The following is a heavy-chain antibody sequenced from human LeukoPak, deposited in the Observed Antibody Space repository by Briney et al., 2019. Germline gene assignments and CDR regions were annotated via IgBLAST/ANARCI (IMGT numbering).Heavy chain of an antibody. V-gene: IGHV3-7*01. CDR3: ARDLAGPPQEAFDI. CDR1: GFTFSSYW. Sequence: GGSLRLSCAASGFTFSSYWMSWVRQAPGKGLEWVANIKQDGSEKYYVDSVKGRFTISRDNAKNSLYLQMNSLRADDTAVYYCARDLAGPPQEAFDIWGQGTMVTVSS. J-gene: IGHJ3*02. CDR2: IKQDGSEK.